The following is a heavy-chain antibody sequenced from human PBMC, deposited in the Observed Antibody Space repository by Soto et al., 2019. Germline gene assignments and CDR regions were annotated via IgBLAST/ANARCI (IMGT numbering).Heavy chain of an antibody. Sequence: EVQLLEPGGGLVQPGGSLRLSCVASGFTLSSYAMTWVRQAPGKGLEWVSVISGSGGSTYYADSVKGRFTISRDNSKTMLYMQLNILRAEDTAVYYCAKDPLMVRGVRSLDPWGQGTLVTVSS. CDR3: AKDPLMVRGVRSLDP. V-gene: IGHV3-23*01. CDR1: GFTLSSYA. J-gene: IGHJ5*02. D-gene: IGHD3-10*01. CDR2: ISGSGGST.